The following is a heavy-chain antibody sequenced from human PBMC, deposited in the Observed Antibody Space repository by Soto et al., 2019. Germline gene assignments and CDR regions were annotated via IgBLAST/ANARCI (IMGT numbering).Heavy chain of an antibody. CDR2: IIPIFGTA. V-gene: IGHV1-69*13. CDR1: GGTFSSYA. D-gene: IGHD1-26*01. CDR3: ARVESAIVGANYYYYGMDV. J-gene: IGHJ6*02. Sequence: SVKVSCKASGGTFSSYAISWVRQAPGQGLEWMGGIIPIFGTANYAQKFQGRVTITADESTSTAYMELSSLRSEDTAVYCCARVESAIVGANYYYYGMDVWGQGTTVTVSS.